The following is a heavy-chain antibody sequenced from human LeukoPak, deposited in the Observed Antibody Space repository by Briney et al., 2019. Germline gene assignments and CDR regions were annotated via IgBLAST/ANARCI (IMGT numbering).Heavy chain of an antibody. V-gene: IGHV4-39*07. CDR2: IYHSGST. CDR3: ARNPSYDILTGYSDYYGMDV. D-gene: IGHD3-9*01. J-gene: IGHJ6*02. CDR1: GGSISSSSYY. Sequence: MASETLSLTCTVSGGSISSSSYYWGWIRQPPGKGLEWIGSIYHSGSTYYNPSLKSRVTISVDTSKNQFSLKLSSVTAADTAVYYCARNPSYDILTGYSDYYGMDVWGQGTTVTVSS.